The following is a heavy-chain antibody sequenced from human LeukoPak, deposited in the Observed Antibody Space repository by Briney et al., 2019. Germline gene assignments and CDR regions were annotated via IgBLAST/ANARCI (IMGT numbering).Heavy chain of an antibody. CDR2: INPNSGGT. Sequence: ASAKVSCKASGYTFTGYYMHWVRQAPGQGLEWMGWINPNSGGTNYAQKLQGRVTMTTDTSTSTAYMELRSLRSDDTAVYYCARLSTVVTPYFDYWGQGTLVTVSS. V-gene: IGHV1-2*02. CDR3: ARLSTVVTPYFDY. J-gene: IGHJ4*02. CDR1: GYTFTGYY. D-gene: IGHD4-23*01.